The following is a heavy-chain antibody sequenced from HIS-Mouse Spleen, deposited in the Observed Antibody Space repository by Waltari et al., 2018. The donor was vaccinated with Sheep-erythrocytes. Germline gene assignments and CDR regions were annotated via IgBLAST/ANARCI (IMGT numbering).Heavy chain of an antibody. J-gene: IGHJ4*02. CDR1: GGSISSYY. CDR3: ARDPAPHYFDY. Sequence: QVQLQESGPGLVKPSETLSLTCTVSGGSISSYYWSWIRQPPGKGLEWIGYIYYSGSTNYHPSPKSRVTISVGTSKNQFSLKLSSVTAADTAVYYCARDPAPHYFDYWGQGTLVTVSS. CDR2: IYYSGST. V-gene: IGHV4-59*01.